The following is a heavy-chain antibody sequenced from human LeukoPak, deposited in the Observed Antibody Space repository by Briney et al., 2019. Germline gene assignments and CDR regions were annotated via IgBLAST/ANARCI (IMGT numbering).Heavy chain of an antibody. V-gene: IGHV4-59*01. CDR2: IYYSGST. CDR1: GGSISSYY. CDR3: ARACSGGSCYPGEDAFDI. J-gene: IGHJ3*02. Sequence: PSETLSLTCTVSGGSISSYYWSWIRRTPGKGLEWIGYIYYSGSTNYNPSLKSRVTISVDTSKNQFSLKLSSVTAADTAVYYCARACSGGSCYPGEDAFDIWGQGTMVTVSS. D-gene: IGHD2-15*01.